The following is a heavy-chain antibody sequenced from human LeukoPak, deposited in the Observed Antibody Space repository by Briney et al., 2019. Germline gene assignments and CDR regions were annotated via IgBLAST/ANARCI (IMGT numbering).Heavy chain of an antibody. D-gene: IGHD3-22*01. CDR3: AKGGTNNYYDSSGFPPLAFDI. CDR1: GFTFSSYA. CDR2: ISGSDGST. Sequence: PGGSLRLSCAASGFTFSSYAMSWVRQAPGKGLEWVSGISGSDGSTNYADSVKGRFTISRENSKNTLYLQMNSLRAEDTAVYYCAKGGTNNYYDSSGFPPLAFDIWGQGTMVTVSS. J-gene: IGHJ3*02. V-gene: IGHV3-23*01.